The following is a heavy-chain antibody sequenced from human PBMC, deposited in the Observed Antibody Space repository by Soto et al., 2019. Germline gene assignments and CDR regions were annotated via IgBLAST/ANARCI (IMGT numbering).Heavy chain of an antibody. CDR1: GGSISSSSYY. D-gene: IGHD4-4*01. CDR2: IYYSGSS. J-gene: IGHJ5*02. CDR3: ARHWLQSWFDP. V-gene: IGHV4-39*01. Sequence: QLQLQESGPGLVKPSETLSLTCTVSGGSISSSSYYWGWIRQPPGKGLEWIGSIYYSGSSYYNPALQRRVTISVDTSKNPSSLTLSSVTAADTAVYYCARHWLQSWFDPWGQGTLVTVSS.